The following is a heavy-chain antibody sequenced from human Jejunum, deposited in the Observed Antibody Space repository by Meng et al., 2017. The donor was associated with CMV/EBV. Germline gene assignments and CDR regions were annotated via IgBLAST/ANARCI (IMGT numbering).Heavy chain of an antibody. V-gene: IGHV1-18*01. CDR2: ISPNNGNT. D-gene: IGHD2-2*01. J-gene: IGHJ4*02. Sequence: SGYPFSSYGIIWVRQAYGQGLEWIGWISPNNGNTKYADKMQDRVTFTTDSSTRTAYMELRSLRSDDTAMYYCARERPGSGYQVTHFWGQGTLVTVSS. CDR1: GYPFSSYG. CDR3: ARERPGSGYQVTHF.